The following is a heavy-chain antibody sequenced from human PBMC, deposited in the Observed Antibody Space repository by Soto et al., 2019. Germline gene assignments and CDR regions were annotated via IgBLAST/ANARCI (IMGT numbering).Heavy chain of an antibody. CDR3: ARLGKDSSGYYYGRVDF. D-gene: IGHD3-22*01. CDR2: IHNSGST. CDR1: GDSISSSSYY. J-gene: IGHJ4*02. V-gene: IGHV4-39*01. Sequence: PSETLSLTCSVSGDSISSSSYYWGGIRQPPGKGLEWIGSIHNSGSTYYSPSLKSRVTISVDTSKNQFPLKLSSVTAADTAVYYCARLGKDSSGYYYGRVDFWGQGTLVTVSS.